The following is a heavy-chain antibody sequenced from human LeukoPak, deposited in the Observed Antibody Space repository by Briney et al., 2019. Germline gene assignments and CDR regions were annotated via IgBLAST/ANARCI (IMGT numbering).Heavy chain of an antibody. Sequence: GASVKVSCKAPGYTFTRTGINWVRQAPGQGLEWMGWISPYNDNTKYAQKFQGRLTVTTDTSTTTAYMDLRSLRSDDTAVYYCTRDHLAAAGSDAFDIWGQGTMVTVSS. CDR1: GYTFTRTG. D-gene: IGHD6-13*01. CDR2: ISPYNDNT. J-gene: IGHJ3*02. V-gene: IGHV1-18*01. CDR3: TRDHLAAAGSDAFDI.